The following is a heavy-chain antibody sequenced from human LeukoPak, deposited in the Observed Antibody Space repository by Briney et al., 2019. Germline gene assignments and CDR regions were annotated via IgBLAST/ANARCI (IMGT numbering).Heavy chain of an antibody. Sequence: ASVKVSCKASGYTFTGYYMHWVRQAPGQGLEWMGRINPKSGGTNYAQKFQGRVTMTRDTSISTAYMELSRLRSDDTAVYYCARVAAADSTTDYWGQGTLVTVSS. CDR2: INPKSGGT. V-gene: IGHV1-2*06. D-gene: IGHD4-11*01. CDR3: ARVAAADSTTDY. CDR1: GYTFTGYY. J-gene: IGHJ4*02.